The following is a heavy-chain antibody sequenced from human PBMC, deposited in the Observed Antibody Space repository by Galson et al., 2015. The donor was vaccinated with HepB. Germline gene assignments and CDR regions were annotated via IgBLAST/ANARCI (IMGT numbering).Heavy chain of an antibody. Sequence: SLKLSCKASGYTFNGYYIHWVRQAPGQGLEWMGRINPNSGNTGYAHKVKGRVTMTRNTSINTAYMEMSSLRSEDTAVYYCARRGRHYEFWSADVYDLDLWGQGTTVTVSS. CDR3: ARRGRHYEFWSADVYDLDL. CDR2: INPNSGNT. V-gene: IGHV1-8*02. CDR1: GYTFNGYY. D-gene: IGHD3-3*01. J-gene: IGHJ6*02.